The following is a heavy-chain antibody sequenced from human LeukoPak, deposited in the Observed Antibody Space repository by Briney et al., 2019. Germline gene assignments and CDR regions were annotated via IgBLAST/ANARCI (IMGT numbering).Heavy chain of an antibody. J-gene: IGHJ4*02. Sequence: PGGSLRLSCAASGFTFSSYAMSWVRQAPGKGLEWVSAISGSGGSTYYADSVKGRFTISRDNSKNTLYLQMNSLRTEDTAVYYCARQAAAGGVFDYWGQGTLVTVSS. CDR1: GFTFSSYA. D-gene: IGHD6-13*01. V-gene: IGHV3-23*01. CDR2: ISGSGGST. CDR3: ARQAAAGGVFDY.